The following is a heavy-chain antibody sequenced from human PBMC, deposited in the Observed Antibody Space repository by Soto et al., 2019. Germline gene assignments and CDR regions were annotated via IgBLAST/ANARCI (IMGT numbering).Heavy chain of an antibody. J-gene: IGHJ4*02. CDR1: GFTFSSYA. V-gene: IGHV3-23*01. D-gene: IGHD4-17*01. CDR3: AKDSYGDYAFDY. CDR2: ISISGGST. Sequence: GGSLRLSCAASGFTFSSYAMSWVRQAPGKGLEWVSTISISGGSTYFADSVKGRFTISRDNSMNTLYLQMNSLRAEDTAVYFCAKDSYGDYAFDYWGQGPLVTVSS.